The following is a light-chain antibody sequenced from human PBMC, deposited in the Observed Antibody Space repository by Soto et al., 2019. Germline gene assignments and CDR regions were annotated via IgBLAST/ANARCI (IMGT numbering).Light chain of an antibody. V-gene: IGLV2-23*02. CDR2: EVN. CDR3: CSYAGSSILV. CDR1: SSEVGSYNL. J-gene: IGLJ3*02. Sequence: QSALTQPASVSGSPGQSITISFTGTSSEVGSYNLVSWYQQLPGKAPKLIIYEVNERPSGISNRFSGSKSGNTASLTISGLKAEDEADYYCCSYAGSSILVFGGGTKLTVL.